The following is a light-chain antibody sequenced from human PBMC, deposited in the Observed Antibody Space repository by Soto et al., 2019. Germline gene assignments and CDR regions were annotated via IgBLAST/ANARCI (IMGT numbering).Light chain of an antibody. J-gene: IGKJ1*01. CDR1: QSVSSNY. Sequence: EIVLTQSPGTLSLSPGERATLSCRASQSVSSNYLAWYQQKPGQAPRLLIYGASNRATGIPDRFSGSGSETDFTLTVSRLEPEDFAVYYCQQYSSSPWTFGQGTKVEIK. CDR3: QQYSSSPWT. V-gene: IGKV3-20*01. CDR2: GAS.